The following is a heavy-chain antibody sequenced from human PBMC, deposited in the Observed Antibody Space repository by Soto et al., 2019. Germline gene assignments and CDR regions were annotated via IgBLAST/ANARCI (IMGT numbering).Heavy chain of an antibody. D-gene: IGHD3-10*01. CDR1: GGTFSSYA. CDR3: TTGDYYRGPR. CDR2: IIPMFGTA. J-gene: IGHJ4*02. V-gene: IGHV1-69*13. Sequence: SVKVSCKASGGTFSSYAISWVRQAPGQGLEWMGGIIPMFGTANYAQKFQGRVTITADESTSTAYMELSSLRSDDTAVYYCTTGDYYRGPRWGQGTLVPVSS.